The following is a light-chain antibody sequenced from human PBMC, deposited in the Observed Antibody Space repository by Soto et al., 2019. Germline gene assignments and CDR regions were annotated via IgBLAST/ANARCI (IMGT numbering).Light chain of an antibody. CDR1: SSNIGSNT. Sequence: QSVLTQPPSASWTPGQRVPTSFSGRSSNIGSNTVNWYQQLPGTAPKLVIYSNNQRPSGVPDRFSGSKSGTSASLAISGLQSEDEADYYCVAWDDSLNGYVVFGGGTKVTVL. CDR2: SNN. V-gene: IGLV1-44*01. CDR3: VAWDDSLNGYVV. J-gene: IGLJ2*01.